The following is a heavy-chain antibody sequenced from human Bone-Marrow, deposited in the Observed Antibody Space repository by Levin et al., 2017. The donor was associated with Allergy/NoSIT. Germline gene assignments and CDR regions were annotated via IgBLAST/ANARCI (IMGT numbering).Heavy chain of an antibody. CDR2: ISGGGGTI. D-gene: IGHD3-9*01. Sequence: LSLTCAASGFMFSSYTMNWVRQAPGKGLEWVSYISGGGGTIYYADSVKGRFTIFRDNAKNSLSLQMNSLRAEDTAVYYCARDLTGSYYFDYWGQGTLVTVSS. CDR3: ARDLTGSYYFDY. J-gene: IGHJ4*02. V-gene: IGHV3-48*01. CDR1: GFMFSSYT.